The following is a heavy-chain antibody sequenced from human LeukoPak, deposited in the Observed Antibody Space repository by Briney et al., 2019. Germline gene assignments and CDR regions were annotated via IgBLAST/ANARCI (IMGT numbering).Heavy chain of an antibody. Sequence: SETLSLTCVVSGYSFRSDSYWGWIRKPPGKGLEWIATIYHSGNKFHSGSAYYKPSLKSRLTILVDTSNNQFSLRLSSVTAADAAVFFCARNNGGWGVSLDFGAKGKMATVSS. D-gene: IGHD2-8*01. CDR1: GYSFRSDSY. CDR3: ARNNGGWGVSLDF. V-gene: IGHV4-38-2*01. J-gene: IGHJ3*01. CDR2: IYHSGNKFHSGSA.